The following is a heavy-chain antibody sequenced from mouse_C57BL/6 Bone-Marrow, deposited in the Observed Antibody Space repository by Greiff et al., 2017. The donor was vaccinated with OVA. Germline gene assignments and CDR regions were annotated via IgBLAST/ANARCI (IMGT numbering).Heavy chain of an antibody. CDR2: IFPGSGST. V-gene: IGHV1-56*01. Sequence: QVQLQQSGPELVRPGASVKISCKAPGYTFTSHWMQWVRQRPGQGLEWIGEIFPGSGSTYYNEKFKGKATLTVDTSSSTDYMQLSILTSEDSAVYFCARDRGTSAWFAYWGQGTLVTVSA. J-gene: IGHJ3*01. CDR3: ARDRGTSAWFAY. D-gene: IGHD1-3*01. CDR1: GYTFTSHW.